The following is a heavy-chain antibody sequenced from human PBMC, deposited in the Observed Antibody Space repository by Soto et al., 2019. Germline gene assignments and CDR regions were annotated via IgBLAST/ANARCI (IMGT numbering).Heavy chain of an antibody. CDR1: GYSFSNYW. J-gene: IGHJ4*02. CDR3: ARRMQQRKGSSEF. V-gene: IGHV5-51*01. CDR2: IYPGDSYT. D-gene: IGHD6-13*01. Sequence: PGESLKISCKGSGYSFSNYWIGCVRQMPGKGLEWMGIIYPGDSYTEYSPSFQGHVTISADKSISTAYLQWSSLKASDTAMYFCARRMQQRKGSSEFWGQGTVVTVSS.